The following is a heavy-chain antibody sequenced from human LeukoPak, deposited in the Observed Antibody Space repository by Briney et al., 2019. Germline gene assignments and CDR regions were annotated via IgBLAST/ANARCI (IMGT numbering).Heavy chain of an antibody. CDR3: ARELDYYYYMDV. CDR1: GYTFTGYY. V-gene: IGHV1-2*02. Sequence: RASVKVSCKASGYTFTGYYMHWERQAPGQGLEWMGWINPNSGGTNYAQKFQGRVTMTRDTSISTAYMELSRLRSDDTAVYYCARELDYYYYMDVWAKGPRSPSP. CDR2: INPNSGGT. J-gene: IGHJ6*03.